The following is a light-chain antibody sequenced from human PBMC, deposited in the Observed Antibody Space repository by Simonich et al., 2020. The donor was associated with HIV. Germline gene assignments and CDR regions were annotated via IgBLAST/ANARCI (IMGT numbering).Light chain of an antibody. CDR3: QQSYSSPT. CDR2: VAS. V-gene: IGKV1-39*01. J-gene: IGKJ4*01. CDR1: QKISTF. Sequence: DIQMNQSPSSLSAYVGDRVTISCRASQKISTFLNWYQQKPGKAPKLLISVASSLQRGVPSRCGGSGSGTDFTLTISSLQPEDFATYYCQQSYSSPTFGGGTKVEIK.